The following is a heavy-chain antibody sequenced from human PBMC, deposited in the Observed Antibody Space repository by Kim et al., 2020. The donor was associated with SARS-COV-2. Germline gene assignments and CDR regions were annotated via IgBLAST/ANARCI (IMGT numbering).Heavy chain of an antibody. Sequence: GGSLRLSCAASGFTFSSYGMHWVRQAPGKGLEWVAVIWYDGSNKYYADSVKGRFTISRDNSKNTLYLQMNSLRAEDTAVYYCARHDYGGNSLGPDYWGQGTLVTVSS. CDR3: ARHDYGGNSLGPDY. CDR2: IWYDGSNK. D-gene: IGHD4-17*01. J-gene: IGHJ4*02. V-gene: IGHV3-33*01. CDR1: GFTFSSYG.